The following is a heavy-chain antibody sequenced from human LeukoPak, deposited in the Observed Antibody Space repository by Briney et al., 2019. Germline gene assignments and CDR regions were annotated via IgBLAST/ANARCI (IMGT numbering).Heavy chain of an antibody. Sequence: ASVKVSCKASGYTFTGYYMHWVRQAPGQGLEWMGIINPSGGSTSYAQKFQGRVTMTRDTSTSTVYMELSSLRSEDTAVYYCARRPLGYCSGGSCPDAFDIWGQGTMVTVSS. CDR3: ARRPLGYCSGGSCPDAFDI. V-gene: IGHV1-46*03. D-gene: IGHD2-15*01. CDR2: INPSGGST. CDR1: GYTFTGYY. J-gene: IGHJ3*02.